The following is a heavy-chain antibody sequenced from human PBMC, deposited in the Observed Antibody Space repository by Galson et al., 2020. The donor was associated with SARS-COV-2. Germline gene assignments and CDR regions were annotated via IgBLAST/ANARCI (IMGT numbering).Heavy chain of an antibody. CDR3: ARLRYYDVLTGYIVDV. J-gene: IGHJ6*02. V-gene: IGHV1-2*02. D-gene: IGHD3-9*01. CDR2: IHPNSGGT. CDR1: GYTFTDYY. Sequence: ASVKVSCKAPGYTFTDYYIHWVRQAPGQGLEWMGWIHPNSGGTNYAQKFEGRVTMTRDTSITTAYMELSRLRADDTAVYYCARLRYYDVLTGYIVDVWGQGTMVTVSS.